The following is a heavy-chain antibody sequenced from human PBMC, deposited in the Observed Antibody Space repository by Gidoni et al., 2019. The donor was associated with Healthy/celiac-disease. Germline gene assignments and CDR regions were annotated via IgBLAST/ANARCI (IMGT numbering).Heavy chain of an antibody. D-gene: IGHD3-10*01. CDR3: ARPSYYYGSGPPDY. J-gene: IGHJ4*02. V-gene: IGHV4-39*01. Sequence: RSRVTISVDTSKNQFSLKLSSVTAADTAVYYCARPSYYYGSGPPDYWGQGTLVTVSS.